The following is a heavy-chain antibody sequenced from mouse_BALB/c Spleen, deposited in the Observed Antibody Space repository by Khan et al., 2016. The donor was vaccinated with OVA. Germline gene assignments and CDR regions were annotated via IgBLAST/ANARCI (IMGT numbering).Heavy chain of an antibody. Sequence: QVQLKESGAELAKPGASVKMSCKASGYTFTNYWMHWVKQRPGQGLEWIGYINPTTGYTEYNQKFKDKATLTAEKSSSTAYMQLSSLTSEDSAVFYCVNHGSSSAWFTYWGQGTLVTVSA. CDR3: VNHGSSSAWFTY. D-gene: IGHD1-1*01. CDR1: GYTFTNYW. CDR2: INPTTGYT. J-gene: IGHJ3*01. V-gene: IGHV1-7*01.